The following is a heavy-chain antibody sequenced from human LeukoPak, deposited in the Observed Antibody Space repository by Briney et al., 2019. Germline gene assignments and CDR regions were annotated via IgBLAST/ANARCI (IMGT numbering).Heavy chain of an antibody. V-gene: IGHV3-7*01. J-gene: IGHJ3*02. CDR3: ARPRGYGTPHAAFDI. D-gene: IGHD5-18*01. Sequence: GGSLRLSCVGSGFSFNAFWINWVRLAPGKGLEWVANMKQDGSEKYYLDSVKGRFTMSRDNAKNSIYLQMNRLRVEDTAVYYCARPRGYGTPHAAFDIWGQGTMVTVSS. CDR1: GFSFNAFW. CDR2: MKQDGSEK.